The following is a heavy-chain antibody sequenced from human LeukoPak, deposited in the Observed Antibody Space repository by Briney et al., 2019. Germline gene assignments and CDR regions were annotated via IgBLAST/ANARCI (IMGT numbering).Heavy chain of an antibody. D-gene: IGHD6-19*01. CDR1: GFTFSSYS. Sequence: GGSLRLSCAASGFTFSSYSMHWARHSPVAGLEWVAFISYDGSKESYADSVKGRFTISRDNSKNTLYLHMNSLRQDDSAVYYCAIGAYSSGWVWGQGTPVTVSA. CDR2: ISYDGSKE. V-gene: IGHV3-30*01. CDR3: AIGAYSSGWV. J-gene: IGHJ4*02.